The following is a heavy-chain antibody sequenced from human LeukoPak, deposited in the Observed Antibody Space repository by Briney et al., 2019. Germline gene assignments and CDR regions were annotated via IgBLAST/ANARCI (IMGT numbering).Heavy chain of an antibody. CDR1: GYSISSGYY. J-gene: IGHJ5*02. V-gene: IGHV4-38-2*02. CDR2: IYHSGST. Sequence: KSSETLSLTCTVSGYSISSGYYWGWIRQPPGKGLEWIGSIYHSGSTYYNPSLKSRVTISVDTSKNQFSLKLSSVTAADTAVYYCARVGNYDFWSGYLRGWFDPWGQGTLVTVSS. CDR3: ARVGNYDFWSGYLRGWFDP. D-gene: IGHD3-3*01.